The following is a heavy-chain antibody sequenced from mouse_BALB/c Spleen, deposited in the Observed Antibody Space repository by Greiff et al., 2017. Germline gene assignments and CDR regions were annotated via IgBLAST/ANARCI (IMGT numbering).Heavy chain of an antibody. V-gene: IGHV1S56*01. CDR1: GYTFTSYY. J-gene: IGHJ4*01. D-gene: IGHD2-3*01. CDR3: ARKGWLLGMDY. CDR2: IYPGDGST. Sequence: QVQLQQSGPELVKPGASVKMSCKASGYTFTSYYIHWVKQRPGQGLEWIGWIYPGDGSTKYNEKFKGKTTLTADKSSSTAYMLLSSLTSEDSAIYFCARKGWLLGMDYWGQGTSVTVSS.